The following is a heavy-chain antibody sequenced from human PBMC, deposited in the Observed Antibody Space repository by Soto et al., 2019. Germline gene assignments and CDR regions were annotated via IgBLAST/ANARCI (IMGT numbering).Heavy chain of an antibody. J-gene: IGHJ4*02. D-gene: IGHD6-6*01. CDR3: ARDRFEYSSSSPQK. V-gene: IGHV3-30-3*01. CDR1: GFTFSSYA. Sequence: GGSLRLSCAASGFTFSSYAMHWVRQAPGKGLEWVAVISYDGSNKYYADSVKGRFTISRDNSKNTLYLQMNSLRAEDTAVYYCARDRFEYSSSSPQKWGQGTLITVSS. CDR2: ISYDGSNK.